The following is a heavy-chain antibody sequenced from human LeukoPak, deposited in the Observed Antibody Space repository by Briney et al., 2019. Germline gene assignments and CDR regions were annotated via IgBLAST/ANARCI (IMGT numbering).Heavy chain of an antibody. CDR1: GYTFTIYG. CDR3: ARERRQWLGNDAFDI. V-gene: IGHV1-18*01. Sequence: ASVNVSCKASGYTFTIYGISWVRQAPGQGLEWMGWSSAYNGNTNYAQKLQGRVTMTTDTSTSTAYMELRSLRSDDTAVYYCARERRQWLGNDAFDIWGQGTMVTVSS. D-gene: IGHD6-19*01. CDR2: SSAYNGNT. J-gene: IGHJ3*02.